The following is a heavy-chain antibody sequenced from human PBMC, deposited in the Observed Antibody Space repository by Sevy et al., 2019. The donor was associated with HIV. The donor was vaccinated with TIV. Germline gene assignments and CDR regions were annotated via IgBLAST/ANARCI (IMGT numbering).Heavy chain of an antibody. CDR2: MYHSGPS. J-gene: IGHJ6*02. CDR3: TRDSEGREFYYGMHV. D-gene: IGHD3-10*01. Sequence: SETLSLTCTVSGYSISSGYYWGWIRQPPGKGLEWIGSMYHSGPSYYNPSLKSRVTIAVDTSKNQFSLKLSSVTAADTAVYYCTRDSEGREFYYGMHVWGPGTMVTVSS. V-gene: IGHV4-38-2*02. CDR1: GYSISSGYY.